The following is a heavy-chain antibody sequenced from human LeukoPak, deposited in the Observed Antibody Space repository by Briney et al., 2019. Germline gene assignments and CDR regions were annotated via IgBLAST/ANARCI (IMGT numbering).Heavy chain of an antibody. Sequence: PGGSLRLSCAASGFTVSSNYMSWVRQAPGKGLEWVSSISSSSSYIYYADSVKGRFTISRDNAKNSLYLQMNSLRAEDTAVYYCARDLLRTPVYYFDYWGQGTLVTVSS. D-gene: IGHD1-26*01. J-gene: IGHJ4*02. V-gene: IGHV3-21*01. CDR3: ARDLLRTPVYYFDY. CDR2: ISSSSSYI. CDR1: GFTVSSNY.